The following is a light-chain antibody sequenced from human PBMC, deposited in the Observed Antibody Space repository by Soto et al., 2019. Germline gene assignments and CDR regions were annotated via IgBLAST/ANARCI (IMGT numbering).Light chain of an antibody. CDR3: SSYTSSSTWV. CDR1: SSDVGNYNY. CDR2: EVT. V-gene: IGLV2-14*01. Sequence: QSALTQPASVSGSPGQSIAISCTGTSSDVGNYNYVSWYQQHPGKAPKLMIYEVTNRPSGVSNRFSGSKSGNTASLTISGLQAEDEADYYCSSYTSSSTWVFGGGTNSPS. J-gene: IGLJ3*02.